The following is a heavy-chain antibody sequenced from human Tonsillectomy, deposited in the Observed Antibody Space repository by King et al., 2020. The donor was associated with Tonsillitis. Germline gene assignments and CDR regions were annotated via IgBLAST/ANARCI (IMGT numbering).Heavy chain of an antibody. J-gene: IGHJ4*02. D-gene: IGHD3-10*01. V-gene: IGHV3-43*02. Sequence: VQLVESGGGVVQPGGSLRLSCAASGFTFDDYAMHWVRQAPGKGLEWVSLISGDGGSTYYAVSVKGRFTISRDNSKNSLYLQMNSLRTEDTALYYCAKDLGAGTYYYGSGSYPAADYWGQGTLVTVSS. CDR3: AKDLGAGTYYYGSGSYPAADY. CDR1: GFTFDDYA. CDR2: ISGDGGST.